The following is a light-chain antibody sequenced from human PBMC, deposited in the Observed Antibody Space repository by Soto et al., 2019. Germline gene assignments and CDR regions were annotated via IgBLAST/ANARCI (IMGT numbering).Light chain of an antibody. V-gene: IGKV3-20*01. CDR3: QQYGTSPRA. CDR2: GAS. Sequence: IVLTQSPGTLSLSPGERATLSCRASQNIGTYLAWYQHKPGQAPSVLIFGASTRANGVPDRFSGSGSGIEFTLTISSLQSEDFAVYYCQQYGTSPRAFGPGTKVDIK. J-gene: IGKJ1*01. CDR1: QNIGTY.